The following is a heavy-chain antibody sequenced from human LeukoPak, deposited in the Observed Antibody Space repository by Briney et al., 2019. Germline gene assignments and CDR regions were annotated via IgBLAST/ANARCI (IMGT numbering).Heavy chain of an antibody. J-gene: IGHJ5*02. D-gene: IGHD6-13*01. CDR2: INTNTGNP. Sequence: ASVKVSCKASGGTFSSYAMNWVRQAPGQGLEWMGWINTNTGNPTYAQGFTGRFVFSLDTSVSTAYLQISSLKAEDTAVYYCARDPLGQLAGTASWFDPWGQGTLVTVSS. CDR3: ARDPLGQLAGTASWFDP. V-gene: IGHV7-4-1*02. CDR1: GGTFSSYA.